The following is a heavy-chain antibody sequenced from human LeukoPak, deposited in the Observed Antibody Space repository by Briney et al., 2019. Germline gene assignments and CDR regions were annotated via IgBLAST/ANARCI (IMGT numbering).Heavy chain of an antibody. CDR3: VRRHPPPSTSPTSYGMDV. Sequence: PGGSLRLSCAASGFTFSGYWMHWVRQAPGKGLVWVSRINTDGSSTTYADSVKGRFTISRDNAKNTLYLQMNILRVEDTAVYHCVRRHPPPSTSPTSYGMDVWGQGTTVTVSS. CDR1: GFTFSGYW. CDR2: INTDGSST. D-gene: IGHD2-2*01. J-gene: IGHJ6*02. V-gene: IGHV3-74*01.